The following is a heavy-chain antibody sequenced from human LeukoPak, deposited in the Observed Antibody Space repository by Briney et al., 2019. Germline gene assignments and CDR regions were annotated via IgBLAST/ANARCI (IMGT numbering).Heavy chain of an antibody. D-gene: IGHD6-19*01. J-gene: IGHJ4*02. CDR1: GYTFASYA. Sequence: ASVKVSCKAPGYTFASYAMHWVRQAPGQRLEWMGWINAGNGNTKYSQKFQGRVTITRDTSASTAYMELSSLRSEDTAVYYCARGIAVAGTAVNYFDYWGQGTLVTVSS. V-gene: IGHV1-3*01. CDR3: ARGIAVAGTAVNYFDY. CDR2: INAGNGNT.